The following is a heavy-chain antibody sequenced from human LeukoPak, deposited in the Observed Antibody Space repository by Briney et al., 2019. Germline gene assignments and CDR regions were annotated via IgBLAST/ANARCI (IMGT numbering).Heavy chain of an antibody. D-gene: IGHD2-8*02. V-gene: IGHV3-23*01. CDR1: GFTFSSYA. J-gene: IGHJ4*02. CDR2: IFPSGGEI. Sequence: GGSLRLSCAASGFTFSSYAMSWVRQAPGKGLEWVSSIFPSGGEIHYADSVRGRFTISRDNSKSTLSLQMNSLRDEDTAIYYCATYRQVLLPFESWGQGTLVTVSS. CDR3: ATYRQVLLPFES.